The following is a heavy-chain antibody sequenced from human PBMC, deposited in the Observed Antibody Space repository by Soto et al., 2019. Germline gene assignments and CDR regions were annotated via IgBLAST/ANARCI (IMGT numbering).Heavy chain of an antibody. CDR2: IYYSGST. V-gene: IGHV4-59*01. Sequence: QVQLQESGPGLVKPSETLSLTCTVSGGSISSYYWSWIRQPPGKGLEWIGYIYYSGSTNYNPSLKSRVTISVDTSKNHFSLKLSSVTAADTAVYYCAREGGYYYDSSGYYPDWGQGTLVTVSS. D-gene: IGHD3-22*01. J-gene: IGHJ4*02. CDR1: GGSISSYY. CDR3: AREGGYYYDSSGYYPD.